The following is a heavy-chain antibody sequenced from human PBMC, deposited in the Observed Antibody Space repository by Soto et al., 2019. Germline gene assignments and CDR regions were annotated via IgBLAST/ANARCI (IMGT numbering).Heavy chain of an antibody. D-gene: IGHD3-3*01. J-gene: IGHJ6*01. Sequence: ASVKVSCKASGYTFTSYAMHWVRQAPGQRLEWMGWINAGNGNTKYSQKFQGRVTITRDTSASTAYMELSSLRSEDTAVYYCAREDYDFWSGYYYYYYGQDVWGQGTTVTVSS. CDR1: GYTFTSYA. V-gene: IGHV1-3*01. CDR3: AREDYDFWSGYYYYYYGQDV. CDR2: INAGNGNT.